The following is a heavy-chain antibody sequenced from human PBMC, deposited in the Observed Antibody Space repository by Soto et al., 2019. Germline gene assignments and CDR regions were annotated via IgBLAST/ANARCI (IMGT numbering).Heavy chain of an antibody. CDR2: IIPILGIA. V-gene: IGHV1-69*10. Sequence: SVKVSCKSSGYTFSNYAFTWVRQAPGQGLEWMGWIIPILGIANYAQKFQGRVTITADKSTSTAYMELSSLRSEDTAVYCCARDLKPDGVFDYWGQGTLVTVSS. D-gene: IGHD3-16*01. J-gene: IGHJ4*02. CDR1: GYTFSNYA. CDR3: ARDLKPDGVFDY.